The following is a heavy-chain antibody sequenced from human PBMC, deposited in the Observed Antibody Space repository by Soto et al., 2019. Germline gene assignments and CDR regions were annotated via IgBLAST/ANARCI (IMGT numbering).Heavy chain of an antibody. V-gene: IGHV3-23*01. Sequence: GGSLRLSCAASGFVVSTYAVTWVRQAPGKGLEWVSGITGSVTEAHYADSVKGRFTISRDNSKNTVYLQMNSLRAEDTAIYYCAKLRFLEWLVNLDVWGQGTKVTVSS. CDR1: GFVVSTYA. J-gene: IGHJ6*02. CDR2: ITGSVTEA. CDR3: AKLRFLEWLVNLDV. D-gene: IGHD3-3*01.